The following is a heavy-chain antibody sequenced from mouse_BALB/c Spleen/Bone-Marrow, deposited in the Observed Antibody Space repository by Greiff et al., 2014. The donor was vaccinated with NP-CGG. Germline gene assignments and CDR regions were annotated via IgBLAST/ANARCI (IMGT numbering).Heavy chain of an antibody. D-gene: IGHD3-1*01. V-gene: IGHV5-12-1*01. J-gene: IGHJ2*01. CDR1: GFAFSSYD. CDR3: ARHGSGYD. Sequence: EVQRVESGGGLVKPGGSLKLSCAASGFAFSSYDMSWVRQTPEKRLEWVAYISSGGGNTYYPDTVKGRFTISRDNAKNTLYLQMSSLKSEGTAMYYCARHGSGYDWGQGTTLTVSS. CDR2: ISSGGGNT.